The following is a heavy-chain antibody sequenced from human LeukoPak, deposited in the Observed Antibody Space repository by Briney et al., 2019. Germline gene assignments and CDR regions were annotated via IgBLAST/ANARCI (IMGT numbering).Heavy chain of an antibody. D-gene: IGHD3-3*01. CDR2: INHSGST. CDR3: ARTYYDFWSGWVYYMDV. CDR1: GGSINSYY. J-gene: IGHJ6*03. Sequence: PSETLSLTCTVSGGSINSYYWSWIRQPPGKGLEWIGEINHSGSTNYNPSLKSRVTISVDTSKNQFSLKLSSVTAADTAVYYCARTYYDFWSGWVYYMDVWGKGTTVTVSS. V-gene: IGHV4-34*01.